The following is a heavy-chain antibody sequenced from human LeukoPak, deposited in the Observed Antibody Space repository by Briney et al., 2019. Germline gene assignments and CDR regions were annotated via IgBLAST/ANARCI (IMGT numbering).Heavy chain of an antibody. CDR2: ISGSGGST. CDR1: GFTFSSYA. J-gene: IGHJ4*02. V-gene: IGHV3-23*01. D-gene: IGHD3-10*01. CDR3: AKYGSGSYHISPQFDY. Sequence: GGSLRLSCAASGFTFSSYAMSWVRQAPVKGLEWVSAISGSGGSTYYADSVKGRFTISRDNSKNTLYLQMNSLRAEDTAVYYCAKYGSGSYHISPQFDYWGQGTLVTVSS.